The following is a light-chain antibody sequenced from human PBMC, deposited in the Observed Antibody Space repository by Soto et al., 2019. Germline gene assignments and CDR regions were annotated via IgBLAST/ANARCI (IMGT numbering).Light chain of an antibody. CDR1: ESVSNSH. CDR2: GAS. CDR3: QHYGSSRNT. V-gene: IGKV3-20*01. J-gene: IGKJ5*01. Sequence: EIVLTQSPGTLSLSPGERATLSCRASESVSNSHLAWYQQKPGQAPRLLIYGASSRATGIPDRFSGSGSGTAFTLTISRLEPEDCAVYYCQHYGSSRNTFGQGTRLESK.